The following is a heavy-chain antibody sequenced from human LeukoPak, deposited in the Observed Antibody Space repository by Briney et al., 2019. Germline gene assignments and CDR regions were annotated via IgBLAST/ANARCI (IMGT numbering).Heavy chain of an antibody. J-gene: IGHJ4*02. D-gene: IGHD3-3*01. CDR1: GYTFTSYG. Sequence: ATVKVSCKASGYTFTSYGISWVRQAPGQGHEWMGWISGYNGNTNYAQKFQGRVTMTTDTSTSTAYMELRSLRSDDTAVYYCARRIMYYDFWSGSYFDYWGQGTLVTVSS. V-gene: IGHV1-18*01. CDR3: ARRIMYYDFWSGSYFDY. CDR2: ISGYNGNT.